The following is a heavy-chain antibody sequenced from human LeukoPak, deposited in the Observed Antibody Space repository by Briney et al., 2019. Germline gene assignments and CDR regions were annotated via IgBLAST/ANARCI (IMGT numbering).Heavy chain of an antibody. J-gene: IGHJ4*02. CDR2: ISYSGST. CDR3: ARPRGGYGAGFDY. Sequence: KPSETLSLTCTVSGDSISSYYWSWIRQSPGKGLEWIGYISYSGSTNYNPSLKSRVTISVDTSKNQFSLKLTSVTAADTAVYYCARPRGGYGAGFDYWGQGTLVTVSS. V-gene: IGHV4-59*08. D-gene: IGHD6-25*01. CDR1: GDSISSYY.